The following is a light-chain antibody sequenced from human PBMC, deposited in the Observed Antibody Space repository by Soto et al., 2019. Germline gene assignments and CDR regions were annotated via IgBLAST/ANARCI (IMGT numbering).Light chain of an antibody. J-gene: IGKJ1*01. CDR2: GAS. CDR1: QSFNSNY. V-gene: IGKV3-20*01. Sequence: EIVLTQSPGTLSLSAGERATLSCRASQSFNSNYLAWYQQKPGQAPRLLIYGASSRATGIPDRFSGSGSGTDFTLTISRLEPEDFAMYYCQQYGSSPPWTLGQGTKVEIK. CDR3: QQYGSSPPWT.